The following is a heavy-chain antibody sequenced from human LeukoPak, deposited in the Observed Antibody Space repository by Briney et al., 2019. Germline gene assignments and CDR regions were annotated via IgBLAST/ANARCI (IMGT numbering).Heavy chain of an antibody. D-gene: IGHD6-19*01. CDR2: ISSSSSYI. J-gene: IGHJ5*02. CDR1: GFTFSSYS. CDR3: ARDIGSGWYHWFDP. Sequence: GGSLRLSCAASGFTFSSYSMNWVRQAPGKGLEWVSSISSSSSYIYYADSVKGRFTISRDNAKNSLYLQMNSLRAEDTAEYYCARDIGSGWYHWFDPWGQGTLVTVSS. V-gene: IGHV3-21*01.